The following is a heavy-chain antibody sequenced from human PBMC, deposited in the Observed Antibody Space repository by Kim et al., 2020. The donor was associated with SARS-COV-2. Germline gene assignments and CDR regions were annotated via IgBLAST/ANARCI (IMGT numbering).Heavy chain of an antibody. V-gene: IGHV4-31*02. CDR3: AREVWNYYDSSGYLDY. D-gene: IGHD3-22*01. Sequence: SLKSRVTISVDTSKNQFSLKLSSVTAADTAVYYCAREVWNYYDSSGYLDYWGQGTLVTVSS. J-gene: IGHJ4*02.